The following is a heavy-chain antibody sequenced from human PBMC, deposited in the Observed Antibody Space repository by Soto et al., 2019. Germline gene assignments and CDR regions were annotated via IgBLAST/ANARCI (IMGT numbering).Heavy chain of an antibody. D-gene: IGHD2-2*01. J-gene: IGHJ1*01. CDR2: INPNSGGT. CDR3: ARSESGYCSSTSCYAGEYFQH. Sequence: QVQLVQSGAEVKKPGASVKVSCKASGYTFTGYYMHWVRQAPGQGLEWMGWINPNSGGTNYAQKFQGWVTMTRDTSISTAYMELSRLRSDDTAVYYCARSESGYCSSTSCYAGEYFQHWGQGTLVTVSS. CDR1: GYTFTGYY. V-gene: IGHV1-2*04.